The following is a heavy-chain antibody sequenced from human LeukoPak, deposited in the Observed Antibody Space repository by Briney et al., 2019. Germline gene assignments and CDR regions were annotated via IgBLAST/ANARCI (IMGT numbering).Heavy chain of an antibody. Sequence: ASVTVSCTVSGYTLTELSMHWVRQAPGKGLEWMGGFDPEDGETIYAQKFQGRVTMTEDTSTDTAYMELSSLRSEDTAVYYCATPLGYAFDIWGQGTMVTVSS. D-gene: IGHD3-16*01. CDR3: ATPLGYAFDI. CDR2: FDPEDGET. CDR1: GYTLTELS. J-gene: IGHJ3*02. V-gene: IGHV1-24*01.